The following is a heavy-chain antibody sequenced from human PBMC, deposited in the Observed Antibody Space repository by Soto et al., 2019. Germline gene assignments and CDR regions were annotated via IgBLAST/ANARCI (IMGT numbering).Heavy chain of an antibody. CDR3: AREGYNYNGLDV. CDR1: GGSISSGDYY. V-gene: IGHV4-31*03. CDR2: IYHSGST. J-gene: IGHJ6*02. Sequence: QVQLQESGPGLVKPSQTLSLTCTVSGGSISSGDYYWSWIRQHPGKGLEWIGYIYHSGSTYYNPSLKRRVTISEDTSENQFSLKLSSVTAADTAVYYCAREGYNYNGLDVWGQGTTVTVSS.